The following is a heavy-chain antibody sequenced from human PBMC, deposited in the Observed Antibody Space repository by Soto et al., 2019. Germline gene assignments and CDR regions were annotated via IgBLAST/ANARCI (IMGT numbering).Heavy chain of an antibody. V-gene: IGHV4-34*01. CDR1: GGSFSGYY. CDR3: ARGQDFCSGYPFDY. Sequence: QVQLQQWGAGLLKPSETLSLTCAVYGGSFSGYYWSWIRQPPGKGLEWIGEINHSGRTTDNPSLNIRVTISVDTSKNQFFLRLTSVTAADTAVYYCARGQDFCSGYPFDYWGQGTLVTVSS. D-gene: IGHD3-3*01. J-gene: IGHJ4*02. CDR2: INHSGRT.